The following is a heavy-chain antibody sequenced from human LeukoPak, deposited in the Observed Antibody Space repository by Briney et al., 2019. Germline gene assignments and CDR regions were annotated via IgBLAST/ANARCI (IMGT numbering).Heavy chain of an antibody. D-gene: IGHD2-21*02. Sequence: GGSLRLSCAASGFTFSSYAMHWVRQAPGKGLEWVAVISYDGSNKYYADSVKGRFTISRDNSKNTLYLQMNSLRAEDTAAYYCARVVTAILDYWGQGTLVTVSS. CDR1: GFTFSSYA. V-gene: IGHV3-30*04. J-gene: IGHJ4*02. CDR2: ISYDGSNK. CDR3: ARVVTAILDY.